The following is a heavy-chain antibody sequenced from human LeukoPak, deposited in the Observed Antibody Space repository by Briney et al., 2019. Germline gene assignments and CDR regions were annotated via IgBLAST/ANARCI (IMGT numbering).Heavy chain of an antibody. CDR3: ARGFNDYVWGSYRYTPAHYYYYMDV. D-gene: IGHD3-16*02. J-gene: IGHJ6*03. CDR1: GFTFSSYA. CDR2: ISYDGSNK. V-gene: IGHV3-30*04. Sequence: GESLRLSCAASGFTFSSYAMHWVRQAPGEGLEWVAVISYDGSNKYYADSVKGRFTISRDNSKNTLYLQMNSLRAEDTAVYYCARGFNDYVWGSYRYTPAHYYYYMDVWGKGTTVTVSS.